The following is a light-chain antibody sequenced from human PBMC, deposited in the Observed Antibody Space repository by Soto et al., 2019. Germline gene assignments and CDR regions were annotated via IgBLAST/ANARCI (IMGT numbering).Light chain of an antibody. V-gene: IGKV3D-20*01. Sequence: EIVLTQSPATLSLSPGEIATLSCGASQSVCSSYLAWYQQKPGLAPRLLIYDASSRATGIPARFSGSGSGTGFTHTISSVEHDDDAATYYNRNDSPPHITFGQGTRLEIK. CDR3: NRNDSPPHIT. J-gene: IGKJ5*01. CDR1: QSVCSSY. CDR2: DAS.